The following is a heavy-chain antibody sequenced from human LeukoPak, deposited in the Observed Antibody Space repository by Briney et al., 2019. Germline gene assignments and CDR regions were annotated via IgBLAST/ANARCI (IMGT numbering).Heavy chain of an antibody. CDR2: IRGSVTST. V-gene: IGHV3-23*01. CDR3: AKATTYCRGDCFSY. Sequence: GGSLRLSCAASGFTFRRHAMSWVRQAPGKGLEGVEWVSAIRGSVTSTYYAEGVKARFTSSRDNSMNMSYRKLRSLRAADTAIYYCAKATTYCRGDCFSYWGQGALVTVSP. D-gene: IGHD2-21*01. CDR1: GFTFRRHA. J-gene: IGHJ4*02.